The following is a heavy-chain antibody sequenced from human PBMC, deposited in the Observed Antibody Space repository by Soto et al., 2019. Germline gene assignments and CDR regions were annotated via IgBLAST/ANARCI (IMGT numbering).Heavy chain of an antibody. Sequence: GESLKISCAASGFTFSSYAMSWVRQAPGKGLEWVSAISGSGGSTYYADSVKGRFTISRDNSKNTLYLQMNSLRAEDTAVYYCAIFGDPLDFDYWGQGTLVTVSS. CDR1: GFTFSSYA. V-gene: IGHV3-23*01. J-gene: IGHJ4*02. CDR3: AIFGDPLDFDY. D-gene: IGHD3-16*01. CDR2: ISGSGGST.